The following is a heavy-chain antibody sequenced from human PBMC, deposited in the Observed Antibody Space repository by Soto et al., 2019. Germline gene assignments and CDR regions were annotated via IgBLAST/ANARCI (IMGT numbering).Heavy chain of an antibody. D-gene: IGHD3-22*01. CDR1: GYTFTNFG. CDR2: VSPYSGNT. J-gene: IGHJ4*02. CDR3: VRARSTDSRPDY. V-gene: IGHV1-18*01. Sequence: ASVKVSCKASGYTFTNFGISWVRQAPGQGLEWMGWVSPYSGNTNYAQKLQGRVTISRDNAKNSLFLQLDSLRAEDTAVYFCVRARSTDSRPDYWGQGTLVTVSS.